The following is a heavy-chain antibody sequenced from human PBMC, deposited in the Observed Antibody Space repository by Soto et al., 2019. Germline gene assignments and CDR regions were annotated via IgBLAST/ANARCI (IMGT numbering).Heavy chain of an antibody. V-gene: IGHV1-2*04. J-gene: IGHJ4*02. D-gene: IGHD3-10*01. CDR1: GYTFTGYY. CDR3: ARDGMGSGSHTLDY. CDR2: INPTSGGT. Sequence: QVQLVQSGAEVKKPGASVKVSCKASGYTFTGYYMHWVRQAPGQGLEWIGWINPTSGGTNYAQKFQGWVTMTMDTSISTAYMELSRRRSDDTAVYYCARDGMGSGSHTLDYWGQGTLVTVSS.